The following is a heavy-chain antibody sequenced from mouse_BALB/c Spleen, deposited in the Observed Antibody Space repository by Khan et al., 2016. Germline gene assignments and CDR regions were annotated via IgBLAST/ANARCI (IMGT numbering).Heavy chain of an antibody. CDR2: INPDSSTI. CDR3: ARPNDGYFTSWFAY. V-gene: IGHV4-1*02. Sequence: EVKLLESGGGLVQPGGSLKLSCAASGFDFSRYWMSWVRQAPGKGLEWIGEINPDSSTINDMPSLKDKFIISRDNAKNTLYLQMSKVRSEDTALYYCARPNDGYFTSWFAYWGQGTLVTVSA. D-gene: IGHD2-3*01. J-gene: IGHJ3*01. CDR1: GFDFSRYW.